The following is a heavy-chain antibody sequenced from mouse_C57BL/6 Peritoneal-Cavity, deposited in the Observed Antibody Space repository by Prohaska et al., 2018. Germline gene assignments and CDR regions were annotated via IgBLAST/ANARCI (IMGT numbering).Heavy chain of an antibody. D-gene: IGHD4-1*01. CDR1: GIDFSRHW. CDR3: ERELGEYFDY. V-gene: IGHV4-1*01. Sequence: EVKLLQSGGGLVQPGGSLKLSCAASGIDFSRHWMSWVRRAPGKGLEWIGEIKPDSSTINYAQSLKDKFIIYRDNAKNTLYRQMSKLGSEETALYYCERELGEYFDYCAQGTTLTGSS. CDR2: IKPDSSTI. J-gene: IGHJ2*01.